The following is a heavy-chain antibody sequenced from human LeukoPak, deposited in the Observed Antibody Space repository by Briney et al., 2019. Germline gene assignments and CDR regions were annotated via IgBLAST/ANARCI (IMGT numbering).Heavy chain of an antibody. CDR2: INHSGST. J-gene: IGHJ6*04. Sequence: PSETLSLTCAVYGGSFSGYYWSWIRQPPGKGLEWIGEINHSGSTNYNPSLKSRVTISVDTSKNQFSLKLSSVTAADTAVYYCARDQPTVTTSFRMDVWGKGTTVTVSS. V-gene: IGHV4-34*01. D-gene: IGHD4-17*01. CDR3: ARDQPTVTTSFRMDV. CDR1: GGSFSGYY.